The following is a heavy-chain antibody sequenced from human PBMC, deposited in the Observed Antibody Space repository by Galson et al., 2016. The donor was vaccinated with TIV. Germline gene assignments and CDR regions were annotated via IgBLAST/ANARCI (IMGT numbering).Heavy chain of an antibody. D-gene: IGHD4-23*01. Sequence: SLRLSCAASGFTLRNYVMSWVRRAPGKGLEWVSVVSGSGDSTYYADSVRGRFIISRDNSKNTLYLRMNSLRPEDTAVYYCAKRRVLTPKYQYNSGMDVWGQGTTVTVSS. CDR2: VSGSGDST. V-gene: IGHV3-23*01. CDR3: AKRRVLTPKYQYNSGMDV. J-gene: IGHJ6*02. CDR1: GFTLRNYV.